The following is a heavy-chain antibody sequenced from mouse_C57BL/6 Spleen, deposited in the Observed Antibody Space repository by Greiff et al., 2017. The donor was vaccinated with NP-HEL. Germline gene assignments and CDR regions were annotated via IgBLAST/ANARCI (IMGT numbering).Heavy chain of an antibody. Sequence: VQLQQSGAELARPGASVKLSCKASGYTFTSYGISWVKQRTGQGLEWIGEIYPRSGNTYYNEKFKGKATLTADKSSSTAYMELRSLTSEDSAVYFCAREGIYYGNYDAMDYWGQGTSVTVSS. V-gene: IGHV1-81*01. J-gene: IGHJ4*01. CDR1: GYTFTSYG. CDR3: AREGIYYGNYDAMDY. CDR2: IYPRSGNT. D-gene: IGHD2-1*01.